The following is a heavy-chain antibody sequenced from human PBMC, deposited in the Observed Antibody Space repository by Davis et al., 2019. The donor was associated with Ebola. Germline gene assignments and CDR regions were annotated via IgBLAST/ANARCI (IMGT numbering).Heavy chain of an antibody. Sequence: SETLSLTCAVSGGSISSGGYSWSWIRQPPGKGPESIGYIYYSGSTNYNPSLKSRVTISVDTSKNQFSLKLSSVTAADTAVYYCARLGYGGNSGAFDIWGQGTMVTVSS. J-gene: IGHJ3*02. CDR3: ARLGYGGNSGAFDI. V-gene: IGHV4-61*08. D-gene: IGHD4-23*01. CDR2: IYYSGST. CDR1: GGSISSGGYS.